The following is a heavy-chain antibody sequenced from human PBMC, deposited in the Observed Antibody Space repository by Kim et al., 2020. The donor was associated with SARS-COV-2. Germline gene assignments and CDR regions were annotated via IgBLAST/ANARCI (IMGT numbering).Heavy chain of an antibody. J-gene: IGHJ1*01. CDR2: RSSYI. Sequence: RSSYIYYADSVKGRFTISRDTAKNSLYLQMNSLRAEDTAVYYCAALTTIQHWGQGTLVTVSS. CDR3: AALTTIQH. V-gene: IGHV3-21*01. D-gene: IGHD4-17*01.